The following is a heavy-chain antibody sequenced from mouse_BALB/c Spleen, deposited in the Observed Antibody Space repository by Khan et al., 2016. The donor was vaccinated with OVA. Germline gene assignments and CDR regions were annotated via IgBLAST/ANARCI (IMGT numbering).Heavy chain of an antibody. CDR1: GFTFSSFG. CDR3: ARDYGWVLDY. J-gene: IGHJ4*01. D-gene: IGHD1-1*01. V-gene: IGHV5-17*02. CDR2: ISSGSRTI. Sequence: EVELVESGGGLVQPGGSRKLSCAASGFTFSSFGMHWVRQAPEKGLEWVAFISSGSRTIYYTDTVKGRFTNSRDNPKNNLFLQMTSLRSEDTAMYYCARDYGWVLDYWGQGTSVTVSS.